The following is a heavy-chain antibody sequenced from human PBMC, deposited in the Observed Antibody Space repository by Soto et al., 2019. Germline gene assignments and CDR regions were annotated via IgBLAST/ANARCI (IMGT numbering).Heavy chain of an antibody. J-gene: IGHJ1*01. D-gene: IGHD6-13*01. V-gene: IGHV3-9*01. CDR3: VKDESINWYSGHFRH. CDR1: GFTFDDYA. Sequence: GGSLRLSXAASGFTFDDYAMHWVRQVPGKGLEWVSGINWNSGSIGYGDSVKGRFAISRDNAKNSLHLQMNSLSAEDTAFYYCVKDESINWYSGHFRHWGQGTLVTVSS. CDR2: INWNSGSI.